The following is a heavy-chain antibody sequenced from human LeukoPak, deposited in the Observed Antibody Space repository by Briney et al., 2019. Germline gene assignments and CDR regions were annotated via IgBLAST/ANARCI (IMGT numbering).Heavy chain of an antibody. J-gene: IGHJ5*02. V-gene: IGHV4-4*07. D-gene: IGHD3-22*01. CDR2: IYTSGST. Sequence: PSETLSLTCTVSGGSISSYYWSWIRQPAGKGLEWIGRIYTSGSTNYNPSLKSRVTMSVDTSKNQFSLKLSSVTAADTAVYYCARDKITPVIGFWFDPWGQGTLVTVSS. CDR1: GGSISSYY. CDR3: ARDKITPVIGFWFDP.